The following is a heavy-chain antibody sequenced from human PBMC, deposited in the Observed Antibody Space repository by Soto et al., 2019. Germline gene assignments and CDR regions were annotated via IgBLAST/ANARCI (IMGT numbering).Heavy chain of an antibody. CDR2: IIDDGGRA. V-gene: IGHV3-23*01. Sequence: PGGSLRLGSSACGFTFSSYAMGGFLQAPGKGLEWVSAIIDDGGRAYYADSVKGRFTISRDNSKNTLSLQMNSLRAEDTAVYYCAKDKMEQWLVGGYFDYWGQGTQVTVSS. CDR1: GFTFSSYA. J-gene: IGHJ4*02. D-gene: IGHD6-19*01. CDR3: AKDKMEQWLVGGYFDY.